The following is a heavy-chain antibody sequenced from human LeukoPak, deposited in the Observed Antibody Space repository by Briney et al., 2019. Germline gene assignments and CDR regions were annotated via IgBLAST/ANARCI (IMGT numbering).Heavy chain of an antibody. CDR1: GYTFTSYA. CDR3: ARGSPIKYSSGWYRDYYYYGMDV. V-gene: IGHV1-3*01. Sequence: ASVKVSCKASGYTFTSYAMHWVRQAPGQRLEWMGWINAGNGNTKYSQKFQGRVTITRDTSASTAYMELSSLRSEDTVVYYCARGSPIKYSSGWYRDYYYYGMDVWGQGTTVTVSS. D-gene: IGHD6-19*01. J-gene: IGHJ6*02. CDR2: INAGNGNT.